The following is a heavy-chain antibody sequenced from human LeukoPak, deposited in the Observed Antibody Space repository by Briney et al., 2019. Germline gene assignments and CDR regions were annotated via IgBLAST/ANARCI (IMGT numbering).Heavy chain of an antibody. D-gene: IGHD3-3*01. CDR2: ISGSGDKI. J-gene: IGHJ4*02. CDR1: GFTFSNYA. CDR3: ARRLLYYDFWSPYFDY. Sequence: GGSLRLSCSTSGFTFSNYAMTWVRQAPGKRLEWISVISGSGDKIYYADSVRGRFTISRDNAKNSLYLQMNSLRAEDTAVYYCARRLLYYDFWSPYFDYWGQGTLVTVSS. V-gene: IGHV3-21*01.